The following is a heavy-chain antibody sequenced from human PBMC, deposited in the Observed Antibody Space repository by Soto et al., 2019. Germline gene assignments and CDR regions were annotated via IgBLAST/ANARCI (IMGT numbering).Heavy chain of an antibody. D-gene: IGHD6-19*01. CDR1: GFTLSSYG. CDR2: ISYDGDDQ. Sequence: QLVESGGGVVQPGTSLRLSCVASGFTLSSYGMHWVRQAPGKGLEWVAAISYDGDDQYYGDSVRGRFTISRDNSESTEYEKMNSLRADDTGVYYCAKDRGHIAVAAITGGGNFHIWGRGTMVAVSS. V-gene: IGHV3-30*18. J-gene: IGHJ3*02. CDR3: AKDRGHIAVAAITGGGNFHI.